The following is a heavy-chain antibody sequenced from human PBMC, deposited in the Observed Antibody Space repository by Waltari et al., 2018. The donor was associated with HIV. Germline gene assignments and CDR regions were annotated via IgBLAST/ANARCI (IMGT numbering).Heavy chain of an antibody. Sequence: KGLEWVSLITHTGATFYADSVKGRFSISRDMSINRVNLQMDSLRAEDMAVYFCVRERNTVKTTSYYFAYWGQGTLVTVSS. CDR2: ITHTGAT. V-gene: IGHV3-66*01. D-gene: IGHD4-17*01. CDR3: VRERNTVKTTSYYFAY. J-gene: IGHJ4*02.